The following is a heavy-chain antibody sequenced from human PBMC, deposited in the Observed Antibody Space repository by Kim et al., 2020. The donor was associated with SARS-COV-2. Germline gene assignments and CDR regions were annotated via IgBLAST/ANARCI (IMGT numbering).Heavy chain of an antibody. Sequence: TRYSPSFQGQVTISADKSISTAYLQWSSLKASDTAMYYCARSSGYRGIDYWGQGTLVTVSS. V-gene: IGHV5-51*01. CDR3: ARSSGYRGIDY. J-gene: IGHJ4*02. CDR2: T. D-gene: IGHD3-22*01.